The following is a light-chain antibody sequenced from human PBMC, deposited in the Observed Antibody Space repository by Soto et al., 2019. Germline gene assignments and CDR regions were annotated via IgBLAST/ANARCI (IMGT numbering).Light chain of an antibody. V-gene: IGKV1-5*01. CDR1: QSVAYW. Sequence: DIQMTQSPSTLYTSVGARVTITCRASQSVAYWLAWYQQKPGKAPSLLIYDGSTLATGVPPRFSGGGFGTEFTLNISSVQPDDAARYYCQQSSTYSQGFGPGTRVEIK. J-gene: IGKJ2*03. CDR2: DGS. CDR3: QQSSTYSQG.